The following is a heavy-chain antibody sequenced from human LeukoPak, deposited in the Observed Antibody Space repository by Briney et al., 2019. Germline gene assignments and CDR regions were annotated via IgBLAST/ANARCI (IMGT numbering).Heavy chain of an antibody. CDR2: IYYSGST. J-gene: IGHJ4*02. D-gene: IGHD3-3*01. Sequence: SETLSLTCTVSGGSISSSSYYWGWIRQPPGKGLEWIGSIYYSGSTYYNPSLKSRVTISVDTSKNQFSLKLSSVTAADTAVYYCARRRIGDFWSGYFGYWGQGTLVIVSS. CDR3: ARRRIGDFWSGYFGY. V-gene: IGHV4-39*01. CDR1: GGSISSSSYY.